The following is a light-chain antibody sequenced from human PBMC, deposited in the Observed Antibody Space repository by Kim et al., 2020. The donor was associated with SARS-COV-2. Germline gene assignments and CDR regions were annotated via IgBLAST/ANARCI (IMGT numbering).Light chain of an antibody. CDR1: QGIRSY. CDR3: QQVHSFPLT. CDR2: AAS. V-gene: IGKV1-9*01. Sequence: ASVGDRVTITCRASQGIRSYLAWYQQKPGKAPKLLIYAASTLQSGVPSRFSGIGSGTDFTLTISSLQPEDFATYYCQQVHSFPLTFGGGTKVDIK. J-gene: IGKJ4*01.